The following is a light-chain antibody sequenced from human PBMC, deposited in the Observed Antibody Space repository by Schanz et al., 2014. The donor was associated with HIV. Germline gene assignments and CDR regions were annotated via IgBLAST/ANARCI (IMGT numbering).Light chain of an antibody. CDR2: GAS. CDR1: QSFSSRY. J-gene: IGKJ1*01. Sequence: IVLTQSPATLSLSPGERATLSCRASQSFSSRYLSWYQQKPGQAPRLLIYGASTRATGIPARFSGSGSGTDFTFTISSLEPEDFAVYYCQQYGSSSWTFGQGTKVDLK. CDR3: QQYGSSSWT. V-gene: IGKV3-20*01.